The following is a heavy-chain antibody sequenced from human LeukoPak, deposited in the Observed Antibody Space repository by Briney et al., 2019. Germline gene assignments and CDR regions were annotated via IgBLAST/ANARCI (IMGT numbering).Heavy chain of an antibody. CDR2: IIPILGIA. V-gene: IGHV1-69*04. CDR3: ASDLFPCGGDCYSVDY. Sequence: ASVKVSCKASGYTFTSYDINWVRQAPGQGLEWMGRIIPILGIANYAQKFQGRVTITADKSTSTAYMELSSLRSEDTAVYYCASDLFPCGGDCYSVDYWGQGTLVTVSS. CDR1: GYTFTSYD. J-gene: IGHJ4*02. D-gene: IGHD2-21*01.